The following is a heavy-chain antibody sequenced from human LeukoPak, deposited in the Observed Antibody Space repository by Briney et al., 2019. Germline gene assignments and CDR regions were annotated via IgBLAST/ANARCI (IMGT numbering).Heavy chain of an antibody. J-gene: IGHJ6*03. CDR2: IIPIFGTA. D-gene: IGHD2-2*01. Sequence: SVKVSCKASGGTFSSYAISWLRQAPGHGLEWWGGIIPIFGTANYAQKFQGRVTITADESTSTAYMELSSLRAEDPAVCHSATPPLEYQLNYYMDVWGKGTTVTISS. V-gene: IGHV1-69*13. CDR1: GGTFSSYA. CDR3: ATPPLEYQLNYYMDV.